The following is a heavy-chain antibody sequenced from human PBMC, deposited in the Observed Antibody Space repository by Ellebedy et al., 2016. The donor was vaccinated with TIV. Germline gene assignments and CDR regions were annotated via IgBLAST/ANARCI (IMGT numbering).Heavy chain of an antibody. CDR3: AREIYDSNGMDV. CDR2: ISSSSSYI. D-gene: IGHD3-22*01. CDR1: GFTLSTYS. V-gene: IGHV3-21*01. Sequence: GGSLRLSXAASGFTLSTYSMNWVRQAPGKGLEWVSSISSSSSYIYYADSVKGRFTISRDNAKNSLYLQMNSLRAEDTAVYYCAREIYDSNGMDVWGQGTTVTVSS. J-gene: IGHJ6*02.